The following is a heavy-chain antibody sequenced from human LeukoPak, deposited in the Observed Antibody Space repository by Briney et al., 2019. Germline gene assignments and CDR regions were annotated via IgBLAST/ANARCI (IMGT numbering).Heavy chain of an antibody. D-gene: IGHD2-2*01. CDR3: ARRSRSSTGSFDP. CDR1: GGSFSGYY. J-gene: IGHJ5*02. Sequence: SETLSLTCAVYGGSFSGYYWSWIRQPPGKGLEWIGEINHSGSTNYNPSLKSRVTISVDTSKNQFSLKLSSVTAADTAVYYCARRSRSSTGSFDPWGQGTLVTVSS. CDR2: INHSGST. V-gene: IGHV4-34*01.